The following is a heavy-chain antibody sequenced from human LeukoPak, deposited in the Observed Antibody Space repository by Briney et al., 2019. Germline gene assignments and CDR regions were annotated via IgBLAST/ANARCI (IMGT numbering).Heavy chain of an antibody. J-gene: IGHJ4*02. Sequence: GGSLRLSCAASGFTFSSYAMSWVRQAPGKGLEWVSGISGSGDNTYYADSVKGRFTISRDNSKNTLYVQVNSLGTEDTAAYYCAKGSYYDSSGSFYFDHWGQGTLVTVPS. CDR2: ISGSGDNT. CDR3: AKGSYYDSSGSFYFDH. V-gene: IGHV3-23*01. D-gene: IGHD3-22*01. CDR1: GFTFSSYA.